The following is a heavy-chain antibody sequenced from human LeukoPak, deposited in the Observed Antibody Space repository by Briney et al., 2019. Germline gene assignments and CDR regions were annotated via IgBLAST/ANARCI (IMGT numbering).Heavy chain of an antibody. V-gene: IGHV4-39*01. CDR3: ARQVVAVAGTGYFDY. D-gene: IGHD6-19*01. CDR2: IYYSGST. CDR1: GGSIRSSSYY. Sequence: PSETLSLTCTVSGGSIRSSSYYWGWIRQPPGKGLEWIGSIYYSGSTYYNASLKSRGTISVDTSKNQFSLKLNSVTAADTAVYFCARQVVAVAGTGYFDYWGQGTLATVSS. J-gene: IGHJ4*02.